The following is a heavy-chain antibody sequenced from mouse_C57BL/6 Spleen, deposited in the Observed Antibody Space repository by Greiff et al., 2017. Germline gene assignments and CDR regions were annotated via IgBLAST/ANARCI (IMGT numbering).Heavy chain of an antibody. CDR1: GYTFTDYY. J-gene: IGHJ2*01. V-gene: IGHV1-26*01. CDR3: ARSVLRRYFDY. CDR2: INPNNGGT. D-gene: IGHD2-12*01. Sequence: VQLKQSGPELVKPGASVKISCKASGYTFTDYYMNWVKQSHGKSLEWIGDINPNNGGTSYNQKFKGKATLTVDKSSSTAYMELRSLTSEDSAVYYCARSVLRRYFDYWGQGTTLTVSS.